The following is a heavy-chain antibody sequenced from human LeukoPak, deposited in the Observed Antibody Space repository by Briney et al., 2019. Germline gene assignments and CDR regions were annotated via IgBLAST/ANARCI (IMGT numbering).Heavy chain of an antibody. CDR1: GFTFSRYS. J-gene: IGHJ6*02. CDR2: ISSNGGST. CDR3: ARGSGGSCCYYGMDV. D-gene: IGHD2-15*01. V-gene: IGHV3-64*01. Sequence: GGSLRLSCAASGFTFSRYSMHWVRQAPGKGLEYVSAISSNGGSTYYANSVKGRFTISRDNSKNTLYLQMNSLRAEDTAVYYCARGSGGSCCYYGMDVWGQGTTVTVSS.